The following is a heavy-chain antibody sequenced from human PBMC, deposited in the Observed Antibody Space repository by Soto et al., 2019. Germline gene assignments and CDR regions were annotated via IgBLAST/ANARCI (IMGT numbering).Heavy chain of an antibody. V-gene: IGHV1-3*01. CDR1: GYTFTSYA. J-gene: IGHJ5*02. CDR2: INAGNGNT. CDR3: ARGGLGYCSSTSCPNWFDP. D-gene: IGHD2-2*01. Sequence: ASVKVSCKASGYTFTSYAMHWVRQAPGQRLEWMGWINAGNGNTKYSQKFLGRVTITRDTSASTAYMELSSLRSEDTAVYYCARGGLGYCSSTSCPNWFDPWGQGTLVTVSS.